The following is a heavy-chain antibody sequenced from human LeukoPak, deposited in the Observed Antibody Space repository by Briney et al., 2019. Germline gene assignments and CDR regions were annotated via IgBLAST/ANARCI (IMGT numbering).Heavy chain of an antibody. CDR3: ARDFRSGGGV. D-gene: IGHD2-15*01. V-gene: IGHV3-21*01. CDR1: GFTFSSYC. Sequence: GGSLRLSCAASGFTFSSYCMNWVRQAPGKGLEWVSSINSSSSYIYYVDLVKGRTTISNDYAKNSLFLQMNLMAAENTAVYYCARDFRSGGGVWGQGTLDSVSS. J-gene: IGHJ4*02. CDR2: INSSSSYI.